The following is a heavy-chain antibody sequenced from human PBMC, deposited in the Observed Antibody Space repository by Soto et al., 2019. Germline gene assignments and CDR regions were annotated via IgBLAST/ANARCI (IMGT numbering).Heavy chain of an antibody. D-gene: IGHD5-18*01. CDR3: ARESLLKGYSYGYAAIDY. CDR2: ISSSSSYT. V-gene: IGHV3-11*06. J-gene: IGHJ4*02. CDR1: GFTFSDYY. Sequence: GGSLRLSCAASGFTFSDYYMSWIRQAPGKGLEWVSYISSSSSYTNYADSVKGRFTISRDNAKNSLYLQMNSLRAEDTAVYYCARESLLKGYSYGYAAIDYWGQGTLVTVSS.